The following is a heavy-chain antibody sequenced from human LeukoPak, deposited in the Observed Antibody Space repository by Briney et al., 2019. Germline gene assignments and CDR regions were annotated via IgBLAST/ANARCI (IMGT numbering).Heavy chain of an antibody. CDR2: IYGIGST. D-gene: IGHD7-27*01. CDR1: GFSVNNNF. J-gene: IGHJ4*02. V-gene: IGHV3-53*01. Sequence: TGGSLRLSCAASGFSVNNNFMSWVRQAPGKGLEWVSVIYGIGSTYYADSVKGRFTISRDNSKNTLYLQMNSLRTEDTAMYYCARDADWGGLDYWGQGTLVTVSS. CDR3: ARDADWGGLDY.